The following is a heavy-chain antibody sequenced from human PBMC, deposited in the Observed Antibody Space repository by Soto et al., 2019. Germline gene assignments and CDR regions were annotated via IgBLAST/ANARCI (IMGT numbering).Heavy chain of an antibody. CDR1: GYAFTTYD. Sequence: QVQLVQSGAEVKKPGASVKVSCKASGYAFTTYDINWVRQATGQGPEWMGWMNPNSGHTVYAQKFQGRVTVTRDTSTNTAYRELSSLRAEDTAVYYGAGGSMWFGGYGRAAWGQGTTVTVSS. CDR2: MNPNSGHT. V-gene: IGHV1-8*01. D-gene: IGHD3-10*01. CDR3: AGGSMWFGGYGRAA. J-gene: IGHJ6*02.